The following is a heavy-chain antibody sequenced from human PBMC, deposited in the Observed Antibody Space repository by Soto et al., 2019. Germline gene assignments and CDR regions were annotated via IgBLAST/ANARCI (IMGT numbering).Heavy chain of an antibody. D-gene: IGHD3-3*01. CDR1: GYSLSNAFY. J-gene: IGHJ5*01. V-gene: IGHV4-38-2*01. CDR3: AKGEDYEFRSGYYRPQNLFDS. Sequence: TSETLSLTCAVPGYSLSNAFYSAWSRQPLGKGLEWIATFYHSGSTYYRPSLRSRVTISVDTSRNQFSLKLNSVTAADTAVYYCAKGEDYEFRSGYYRPQNLFDSWGQGTLVTVSS. CDR2: FYHSGST.